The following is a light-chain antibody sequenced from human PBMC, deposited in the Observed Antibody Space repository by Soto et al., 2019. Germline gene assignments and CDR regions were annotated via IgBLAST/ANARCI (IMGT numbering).Light chain of an antibody. J-gene: IGLJ1*01. CDR2: DDD. CDR3: GSWDSSPSAYV. V-gene: IGLV1-51*01. CDR1: SSNIGGNS. Sequence: QSVLTQPPSVSAAPGQRVTISCSVSSSNIGGNSVSWYQQLPGTAPKLLIYDDDKRPSGIPDRFSGSKSGTSATLGITGFQTGDEADYYCGSWDSSPSAYVFGTGTKVTLL.